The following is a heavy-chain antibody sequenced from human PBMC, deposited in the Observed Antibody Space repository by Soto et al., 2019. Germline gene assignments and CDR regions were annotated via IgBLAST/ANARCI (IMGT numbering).Heavy chain of an antibody. Sequence: SVKVSCKASGGTFSSYAISCVRQAPGQGLEWMGGIIPIFGTANYAQKFQGRVTITADEYTSTAYMELSSLRSEDTAVYYCAGLTPYYDSSGSPWGQGTMVTVSS. CDR3: AGLTPYYDSSGSP. D-gene: IGHD3-22*01. CDR1: GGTFSSYA. CDR2: IIPIFGTA. J-gene: IGHJ3*01. V-gene: IGHV1-69*13.